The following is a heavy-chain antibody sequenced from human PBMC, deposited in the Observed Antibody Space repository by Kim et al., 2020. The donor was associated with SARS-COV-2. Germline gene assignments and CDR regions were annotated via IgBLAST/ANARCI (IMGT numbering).Heavy chain of an antibody. D-gene: IGHD3-10*01. V-gene: IGHV3-53*01. J-gene: IGHJ6*02. CDR1: GFTVSSNY. CDR3: ARDSRITMVRGVTQPYYYGMDV. Sequence: GGSLRLSCAASGFTVSSNYMSWVRQAPGKGLEWVSVIYSGGSTYYADSVKGRFTISRDNSKNTLYLQMNSLRAEDTAVYYCARDSRITMVRGVTQPYYYGMDVWGQGTTVTVSS. CDR2: IYSGGST.